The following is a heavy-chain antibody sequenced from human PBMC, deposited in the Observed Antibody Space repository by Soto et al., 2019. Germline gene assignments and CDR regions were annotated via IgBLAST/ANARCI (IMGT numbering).Heavy chain of an antibody. J-gene: IGHJ5*02. V-gene: IGHV4-34*01. Sequence: SETLSLTCAAYGGSFSGYYWSWIRQPPGKGLEWIGEINHSGSTNYNPSLKSRVTISVDTSKNQFSLKLSSVTAADTAVYYCARVGVYGSGSYYNPWGRGTLVTVSS. CDR2: INHSGST. D-gene: IGHD3-10*01. CDR3: ARVGVYGSGSYYNP. CDR1: GGSFSGYY.